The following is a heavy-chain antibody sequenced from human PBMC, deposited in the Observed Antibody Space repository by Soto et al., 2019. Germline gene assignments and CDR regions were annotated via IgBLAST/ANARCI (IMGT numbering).Heavy chain of an antibody. J-gene: IGHJ4*02. V-gene: IGHV4-30-4*01. CDR1: GGSISSDYYY. Sequence: QVQLQEPGPRLVEPSQTLSLTCTVSGGSISSDYYYWSWIRQPPGTGLEWIGHIYNSGSTYSNPSLKSRVTISVAMSKNQFALNLSSVTAADTSVYYCARGPNGDKVDYWGQGTLVTVSS. CDR3: ARGPNGDKVDY. D-gene: IGHD7-27*01. CDR2: IYNSGST.